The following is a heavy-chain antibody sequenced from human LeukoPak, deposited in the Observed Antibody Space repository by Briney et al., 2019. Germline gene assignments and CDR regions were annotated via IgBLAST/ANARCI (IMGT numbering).Heavy chain of an antibody. CDR1: GFTFGKYW. V-gene: IGHV3-7*03. CDR2: IKLDGSEK. Sequence: GGSLRLSCVASGFTFGKYWMSWVRQAPGKGLEWVANIKLDGSEKNYVDSVKGRFTISRDNTKNSLYLQMDSLRVEDTAVFYCARDQYDTWSQRGNFDSWGQGTLVIVSS. CDR3: ARDQYDTWSQRGNFDS. D-gene: IGHD3-3*01. J-gene: IGHJ4*02.